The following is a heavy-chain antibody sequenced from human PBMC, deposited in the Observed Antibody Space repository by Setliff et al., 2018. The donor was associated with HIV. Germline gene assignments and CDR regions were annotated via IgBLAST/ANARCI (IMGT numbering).Heavy chain of an antibody. D-gene: IGHD3-10*01. Sequence: ASETLSLTCTVSGYSISSGYYWGWIRQPPGKGLEWIGSIYHSGTTNYNSSLKSRVTISVDTSKNQFSLKLTSVAAADTAVYYCAREGGQGYSGSGSFYHRNFDLWGRGTLVTVSS. V-gene: IGHV4-38-2*02. CDR2: IYHSGTT. J-gene: IGHJ2*01. CDR1: GYSISSGYY. CDR3: AREGGQGYSGSGSFYHRNFDL.